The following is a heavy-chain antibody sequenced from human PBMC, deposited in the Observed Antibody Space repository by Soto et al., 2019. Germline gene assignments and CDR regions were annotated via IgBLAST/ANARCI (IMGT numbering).Heavy chain of an antibody. CDR2: ISYDGSNK. Sequence: QVKLVESGGGVVEPGRSLRLSCAASGFTFNFFAMDWVRQAPGKGLEWVAVISYDGSNKYYAESVKGRFTISRDNSKNTLYLQMTSLKPEDTGVYYCARASTGYIPEYFQHWGQGTLVPVSS. D-gene: IGHD3-22*01. CDR3: ARASTGYIPEYFQH. CDR1: GFTFNFFA. V-gene: IGHV3-30-3*01. J-gene: IGHJ1*01.